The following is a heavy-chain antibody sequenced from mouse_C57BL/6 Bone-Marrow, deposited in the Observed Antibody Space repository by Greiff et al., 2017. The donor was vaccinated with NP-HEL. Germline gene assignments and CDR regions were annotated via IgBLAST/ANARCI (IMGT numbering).Heavy chain of an antibody. CDR2: ISSGGDYI. J-gene: IGHJ1*03. Sequence: EVKLEESGEGLVKPGGSLKLSCAASGFTFSSYAMSWVRQTPEKRLEWVAYISSGGDYIYYADTVKGRFTISRDNARNTLYLQMSSLKSEDTAMYYCTRVLNCHWYFDVWGTGTTVTVSS. D-gene: IGHD4-1*01. V-gene: IGHV5-9-1*02. CDR3: TRVLNCHWYFDV. CDR1: GFTFSSYA.